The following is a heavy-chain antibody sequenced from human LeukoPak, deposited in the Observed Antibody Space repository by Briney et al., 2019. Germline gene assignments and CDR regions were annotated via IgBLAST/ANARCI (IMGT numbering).Heavy chain of an antibody. CDR3: AREDYGGDGGY. Sequence: GGSLRLSCETAGFTFSSYVMHWVRRTPGKGLVWVSRISHDGIISYADSVKGRFTISRDNAKNTLILQMNSLRVEDTAVYYCAREDYGGDGGYWGQGTLVTVSS. J-gene: IGHJ4*02. CDR2: ISHDGII. CDR1: GFTFSSYV. D-gene: IGHD4-23*01. V-gene: IGHV3-74*01.